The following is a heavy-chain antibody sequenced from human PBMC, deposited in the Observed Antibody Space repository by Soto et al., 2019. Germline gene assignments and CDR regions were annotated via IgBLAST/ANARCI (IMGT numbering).Heavy chain of an antibody. Sequence: QVQLVQSGAEVKKPGASVKVSCKASGYTFTSYGISWVRQAPGQGLEWMGWISAYNGNTNSAQKLRGRVTMTTDTSPSTAQMEVRSLRSDDTDVYYRARELDAGAFDTWGQGPMVTVSA. CDR1: GYTFTSYG. CDR2: ISAYNGNT. CDR3: ARELDAGAFDT. J-gene: IGHJ3*02. V-gene: IGHV1-18*01.